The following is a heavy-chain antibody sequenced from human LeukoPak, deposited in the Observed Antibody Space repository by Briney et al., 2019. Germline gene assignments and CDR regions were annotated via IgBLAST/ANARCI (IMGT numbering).Heavy chain of an antibody. CDR2: IYTSGST. Sequence: SETLPLTCTVSGGSISSGSYYWSWIRQPAGKGLEWIGRIYTSGSTNYNPSLKSRVTISVDTSKNQFSLKLSSVTAADTAVYYCARGSGYSYGPGAFDIWGQGTMVTVSS. J-gene: IGHJ3*02. D-gene: IGHD5-18*01. CDR3: ARGSGYSYGPGAFDI. CDR1: GGSISSGSYY. V-gene: IGHV4-61*02.